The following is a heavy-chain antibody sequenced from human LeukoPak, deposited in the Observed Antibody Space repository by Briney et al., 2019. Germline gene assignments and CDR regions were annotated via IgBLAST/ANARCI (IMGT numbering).Heavy chain of an antibody. CDR1: GYTFTSYG. CDR3: ARRGMEEGMDV. D-gene: IGHD3-3*01. J-gene: IGHJ6*02. CDR2: ISAYIGNT. V-gene: IGHV1-18*01. Sequence: ASVTVSCKSSGYTFTSYGITWVRQAPGQRLEWMGWISAYIGNTRYAQKLQGRVTMTADTSASTAYMELRSLKSDDTAVYYCARRGMEEGMDVWGQGTTVTVSS.